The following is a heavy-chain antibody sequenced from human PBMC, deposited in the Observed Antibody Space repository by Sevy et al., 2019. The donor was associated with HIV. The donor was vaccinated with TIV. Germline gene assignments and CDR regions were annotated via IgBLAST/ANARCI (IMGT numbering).Heavy chain of an antibody. Sequence: GGSLRLSCVASGFTFNNFWMAWVRQAPGKGLEWFANIKLDGSESNHVGSVKGRFTISRDNAKNSLYLQMNSLTAEDTAVYYCARDVGGGYLDYWGQGTLVTVSS. V-gene: IGHV3-7*03. D-gene: IGHD3-16*01. J-gene: IGHJ4*01. CDR1: GFTFNNFW. CDR2: IKLDGSES. CDR3: ARDVGGGYLDY.